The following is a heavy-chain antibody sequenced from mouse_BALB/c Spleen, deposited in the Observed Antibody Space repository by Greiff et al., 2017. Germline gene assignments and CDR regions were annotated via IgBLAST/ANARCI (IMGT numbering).Heavy chain of an antibody. D-gene: IGHD1-1*01. CDR2: IWAGGST. CDR1: GFSLTSYG. CDR3: ARGGYYYGLYYFDY. Sequence: QVQLKESGPGLVAPSQSLSITCTVSGFSLTSYGVHWVRQPPGKGLEWLGVIWAGGSTNYNSALMSRLSISKDNSKSQVFLKMNSLQTDDTAMYYCARGGYYYGLYYFDYWGQGTTLTVSS. J-gene: IGHJ2*01. V-gene: IGHV2-9*02.